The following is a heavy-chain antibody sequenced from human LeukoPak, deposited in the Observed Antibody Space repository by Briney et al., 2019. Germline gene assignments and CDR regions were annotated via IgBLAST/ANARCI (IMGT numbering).Heavy chain of an antibody. V-gene: IGHV3-23*01. CDR3: AKDRAYGSGIPGY. J-gene: IGHJ4*02. Sequence: GGSLRLSCAASGFTFSSYAMSWVRQAPGKGLDWVSAISGSGGSTYYADSVKGRFTISRDNSKNTLYLQMNSLRAEDTAVYYCAKDRAYGSGIPGYWGQGTLVTVSS. CDR2: ISGSGGST. CDR1: GFTFSSYA. D-gene: IGHD3-10*01.